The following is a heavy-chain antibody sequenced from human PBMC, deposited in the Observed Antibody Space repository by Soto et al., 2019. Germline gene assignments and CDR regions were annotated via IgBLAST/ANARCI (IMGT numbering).Heavy chain of an antibody. J-gene: IGHJ3*02. CDR3: TTGGSYYDFWSGYSPDDAFDI. CDR2: IKSKTDGGTT. CDR1: GFTFSKAW. Sequence: GGSLRLSCAASGFTFSKAWMNWVRQAPGKGLEWVGRIKSKTDGGTTDYAAPVKGRSTISRDDSKNTLYLQMNSLKTEDTAVYYCTTGGSYYDFWSGYSPDDAFDIWGQGTMVTVSS. D-gene: IGHD3-3*01. V-gene: IGHV3-15*07.